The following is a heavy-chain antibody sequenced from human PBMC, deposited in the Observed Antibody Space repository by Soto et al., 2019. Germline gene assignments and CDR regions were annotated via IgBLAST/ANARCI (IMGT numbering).Heavy chain of an antibody. CDR3: VRGGNWNYRDYYYGMDV. V-gene: IGHV3-74*01. J-gene: IGHJ6*02. Sequence: GGSLRLSCAASGFTFSSYWMHWVRQPPGYGLVWVSRINSDGSSTNYADSVKGRFTISRDNAKNTLYLQMNSLRAEDTAVYYCVRGGNWNYRDYYYGMDVWGQGTTVTVSS. CDR2: INSDGSST. CDR1: GFTFSSYW. D-gene: IGHD1-7*01.